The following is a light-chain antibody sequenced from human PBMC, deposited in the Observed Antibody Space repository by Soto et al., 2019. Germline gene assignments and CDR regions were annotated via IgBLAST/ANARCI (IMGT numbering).Light chain of an antibody. Sequence: QSALTQPRSVSGSPGQSVTISCTGTSSDVGAYNYVSWYQQHPGKVPKLMIYDVSKRPSGVPDRFSGSKSGNTASLTISGLQAEDEADYYCCSYAGSYTHYVFGTGTKVTVL. V-gene: IGLV2-11*01. J-gene: IGLJ1*01. CDR2: DVS. CDR3: CSYAGSYTHYV. CDR1: SSDVGAYNY.